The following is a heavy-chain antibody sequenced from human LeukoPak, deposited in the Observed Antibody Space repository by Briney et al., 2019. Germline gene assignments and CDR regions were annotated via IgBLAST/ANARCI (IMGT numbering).Heavy chain of an antibody. V-gene: IGHV4-39*07. Sequence: SETLSLTCTVSGGSISSSSYYWGWIRQPPGKGLEWIGSIYCSGSTYYNPSLKSRVTISVDTSKNQFSLKLSSVTAADTAVYYCARDSSGWYLYYFDYWGQGTLVTVSS. CDR3: ARDSSGWYLYYFDY. J-gene: IGHJ4*02. D-gene: IGHD6-19*01. CDR1: GGSISSSSYY. CDR2: IYCSGST.